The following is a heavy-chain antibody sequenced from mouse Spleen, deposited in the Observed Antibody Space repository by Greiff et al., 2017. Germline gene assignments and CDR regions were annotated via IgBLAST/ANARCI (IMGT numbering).Heavy chain of an antibody. CDR3: ARSGGNYVPFAY. D-gene: IGHD2-1*01. CDR2: ISSGGSYT. CDR1: GFTFSSYA. V-gene: IGHV5-9-1*01. J-gene: IGHJ3*01. Sequence: EVKVEESGGGLVKPGGSLKLSCAASGFTFSSYAMSWVRQTPEKRLEWVATISSGGSYTYYPDSVKGRFTISRDNAKNTLYLQMSSLRSEDTAMYYCARSGGNYVPFAYWGQGTLVTVSA.